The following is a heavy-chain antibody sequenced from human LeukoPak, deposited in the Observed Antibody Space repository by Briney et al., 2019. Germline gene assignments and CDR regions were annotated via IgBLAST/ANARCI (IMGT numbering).Heavy chain of an antibody. J-gene: IGHJ4*02. CDR1: GGTFSSYA. Sequence: AASVKVSCKASGGTFSSYAISWVRQAPGQGLGWMGGIIPIFGTANYAQKFQGRVTITTDESTSTAYMELSSLRSEDTAVYYCARGLNCSSTSCYLPFNYWGQGTLVTVSS. V-gene: IGHV1-69*05. CDR3: ARGLNCSSTSCYLPFNY. CDR2: IIPIFGTA. D-gene: IGHD2-2*01.